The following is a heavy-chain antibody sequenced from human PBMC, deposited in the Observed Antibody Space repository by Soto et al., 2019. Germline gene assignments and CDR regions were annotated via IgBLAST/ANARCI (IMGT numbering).Heavy chain of an antibody. D-gene: IGHD4-4*01. J-gene: IGHJ2*01. CDR3: ARPLWRDDYNWGYFAL. CDR2: ISYDGSNK. Sequence: QVQLVESGGGVVQPGRSLRLSCAASGFTFSSYAMHWVRQAPGKGLEWVAVISYDGSNKYYADSVKGRFTISRDNSKNTLYLQMNSLRPEDTAVYYCARPLWRDDYNWGYFALWGRGTLVTVSS. CDR1: GFTFSSYA. V-gene: IGHV3-30-3*01.